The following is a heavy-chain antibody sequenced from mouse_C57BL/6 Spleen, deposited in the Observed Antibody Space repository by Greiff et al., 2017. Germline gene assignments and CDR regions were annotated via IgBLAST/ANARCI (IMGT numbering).Heavy chain of an antibody. Sequence: VQLQQSGAELMKPGASVKLSCKATGYTFTGYWIEWVKQRPGHGLEWIGELLPGSGGTNYTEKFKGKATFTADTSSNTAYLQLSSLTTEDSAIYYCARGGVVATSAYWYFDVWGTGTTVTVSS. CDR1: GYTFTGYW. CDR2: LLPGSGGT. CDR3: ARGGVVATSAYWYFDV. J-gene: IGHJ1*03. D-gene: IGHD1-1*01. V-gene: IGHV1-9*01.